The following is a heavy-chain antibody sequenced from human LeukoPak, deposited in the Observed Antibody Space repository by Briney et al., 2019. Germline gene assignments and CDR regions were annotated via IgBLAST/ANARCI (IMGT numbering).Heavy chain of an antibody. CDR1: GGSISSGGYS. V-gene: IGHV4-30-2*01. CDR3: ARVEPGSSGWQGYYFDY. CDR2: IYHSGST. J-gene: IGHJ4*02. Sequence: PSETLSLTCAVSGGSISSGGYSWRWIRQPPGKGLEWIGYIYHSGSTYYNPSLKSRVTISVDRSKNQFSLKLSSVTAADTAVYYCARVEPGSSGWQGYYFDYWGQGTLVTVSS. D-gene: IGHD6-19*01.